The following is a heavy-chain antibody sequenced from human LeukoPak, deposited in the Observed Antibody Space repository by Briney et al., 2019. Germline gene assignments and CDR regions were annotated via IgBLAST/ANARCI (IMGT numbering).Heavy chain of an antibody. CDR3: ARDGASIDDQYYGLDV. V-gene: IGHV3-30*03. J-gene: IGHJ6*02. D-gene: IGHD1-1*01. CDR2: ISYDGSNK. Sequence: GRSLRLSCAASGFTFSSYGMDWVRQAPGKGLEWVAVISYDGSNKYYADSVKGRFTISRDNAKNSLYLQMNSLRAEDTAVYYCARDGASIDDQYYGLDVWGQRTTVTVSS. CDR1: GFTFSSYG.